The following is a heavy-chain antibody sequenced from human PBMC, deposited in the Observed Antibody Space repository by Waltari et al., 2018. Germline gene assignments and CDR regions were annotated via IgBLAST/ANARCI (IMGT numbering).Heavy chain of an antibody. D-gene: IGHD3-3*01. CDR2: ISGSGTNS. V-gene: IGHV3-23*01. J-gene: IGHJ5*02. CDR1: GCTFRRHA. Sequence: EVLLLESGGGLVQPGGSLRLSCSASGCTFRRHALTWVRSAPGKGLEWVTAISGSGTNSYYVDSVKGRFTFSRDNSKNTLYLQMNSLRADDTAVYYCAKNHANGQPYYDSWGQGTLVIVSS. CDR3: AKNHANGQPYYDS.